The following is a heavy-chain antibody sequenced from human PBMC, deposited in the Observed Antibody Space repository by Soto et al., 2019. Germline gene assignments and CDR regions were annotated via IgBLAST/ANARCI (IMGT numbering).Heavy chain of an antibody. CDR2: ISYDGSNK. CDR1: GFTFSSYG. J-gene: IGHJ5*02. CDR3: AKDMIAVAGTNWFDP. Sequence: PGGSLRLSCAASGFTFSSYGMHWVRQAPGKGLEWVAVISYDGSNKYYADSVKGRFTISRDNSKNTLYLQMNSLRAEDTAVYYCAKDMIAVAGTNWFDPWGQGTLVTVSS. D-gene: IGHD6-19*01. V-gene: IGHV3-30*18.